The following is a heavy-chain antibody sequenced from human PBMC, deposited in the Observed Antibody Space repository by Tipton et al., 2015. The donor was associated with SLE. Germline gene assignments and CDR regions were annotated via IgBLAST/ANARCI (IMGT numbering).Heavy chain of an antibody. V-gene: IGHV4-39*07. D-gene: IGHD2-15*01. CDR1: GDSITRSSFY. CDR2: IYYRGST. Sequence: TLSLTCTVSGDSITRSSFYWGWIRQPPGKGLEWIGSIYYRGSTNYNPSLQSRVTISLDTSKTQSSLRLTSVTAADTAVYYCARDLASSYGIDVWGQGTTVTVSS. CDR3: ARDLASSYGIDV. J-gene: IGHJ6*02.